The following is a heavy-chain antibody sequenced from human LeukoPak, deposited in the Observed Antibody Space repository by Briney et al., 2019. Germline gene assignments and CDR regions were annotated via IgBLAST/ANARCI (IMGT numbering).Heavy chain of an antibody. CDR1: GFTFSSYS. J-gene: IGHJ4*02. CDR3: ARESPTYYDSSGYYSGGY. Sequence: PGGSLRLSCAASGFTFSSYSMSWVRQAPGKGLEWVSSISSSSSYIYYADSVKGRFTISRDNAKNSLYLQMNSLRPEDTAVYYCARESPTYYDSSGYYSGGYWGQGPLVTVSS. D-gene: IGHD3-22*01. CDR2: ISSSSSYI. V-gene: IGHV3-21*01.